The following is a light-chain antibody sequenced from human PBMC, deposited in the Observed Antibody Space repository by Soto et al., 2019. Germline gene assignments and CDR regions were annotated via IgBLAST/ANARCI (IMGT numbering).Light chain of an antibody. CDR2: AAS. Sequence: IQLTQSPSSLCASVGDSVTLTCRASQGITTYLAWYQQKPGKAPKLLIYAASTLQSGVPSRFSGSGSGTDFTLTISSLQPEDFATYYCQQLNSYPYTFGQGTKLEIK. V-gene: IGKV1-9*01. CDR3: QQLNSYPYT. J-gene: IGKJ2*01. CDR1: QGITTY.